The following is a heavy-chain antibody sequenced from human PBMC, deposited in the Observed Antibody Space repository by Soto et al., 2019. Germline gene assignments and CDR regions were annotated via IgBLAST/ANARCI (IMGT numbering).Heavy chain of an antibody. CDR2: INHSGST. D-gene: IGHD3-3*01. CDR1: GGSFSGYY. V-gene: IGHV4-34*01. CDR3: ARGRSRFGVVIYYYYYYGMDV. Sequence: SETLSLTCAVYGGSFSGYYWSWIRQPPGKGLEWIGEINHSGSTNYNPSLKSRVTISVDTSKNQFSLKLSSVTAADTAVYYCARGRSRFGVVIYYYYYYGMDVWGQGTTVTVSS. J-gene: IGHJ6*02.